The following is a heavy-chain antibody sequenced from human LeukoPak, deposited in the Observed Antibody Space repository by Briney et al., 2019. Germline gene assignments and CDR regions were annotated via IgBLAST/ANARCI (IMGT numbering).Heavy chain of an antibody. Sequence: SETLSLTCTVSGGSISSYYWSWIRQPAGKGLEWVGRIYTSGSTNYNPSLKSRVTMSVDTSKNQFSLKLSSATAADTAVYYCAREVHPRFGAYYFDYSGQGTLVTVSS. J-gene: IGHJ4*02. CDR2: IYTSGST. CDR3: AREVHPRFGAYYFDY. CDR1: GGSISSYY. V-gene: IGHV4-4*07. D-gene: IGHD3-10*01.